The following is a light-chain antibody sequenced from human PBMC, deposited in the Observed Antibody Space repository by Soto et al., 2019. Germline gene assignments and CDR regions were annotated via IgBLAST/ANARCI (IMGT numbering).Light chain of an antibody. J-gene: IGKJ5*01. CDR2: GAS. CDR1: HSFSSSY. Sequence: EIVLTQSPCTLSLSPGERATLSCRASHSFSSSYLAWYQQKPGQATRLLIYGASSRATGIPDRFSGSGSGTDFTLTISRLEPDDFAVYYFQQYGTSITLGKETRIEI. CDR3: QQYGTSIT. V-gene: IGKV3-20*01.